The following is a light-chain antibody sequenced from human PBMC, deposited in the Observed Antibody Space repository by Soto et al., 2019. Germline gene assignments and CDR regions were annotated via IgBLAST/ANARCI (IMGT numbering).Light chain of an antibody. V-gene: IGKV1-27*01. J-gene: IGKJ1*01. CDR3: QKYNSDPRT. Sequence: IQVTQSPSSLSASVGDRVTISCRASQGIINYLAWYQQKPGKSPKLLIYAASTLQSGVPSRFSGSGSGTDFTLTISSLQPEDVATYYCQKYNSDPRTFGQGTKVDIK. CDR2: AAS. CDR1: QGIINY.